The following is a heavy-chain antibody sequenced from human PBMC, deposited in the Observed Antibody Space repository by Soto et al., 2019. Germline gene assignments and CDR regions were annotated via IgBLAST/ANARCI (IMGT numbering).Heavy chain of an antibody. CDR3: ARPYCSSTSCYRYYYCMDV. D-gene: IGHD2-2*02. CDR2: IIPIFGTA. Sequence: QVQLVQSGAEVKKPGSSVKVSCKASGGTFSSYAISWVRQAPGQGLEWMGGIIPIFGTANYAQKFQGRVTIPADESASTAYVELSSLRSEDTAVYYCARPYCSSTSCYRYYYCMDVWGQGTTVTVSS. CDR1: GGTFSSYA. V-gene: IGHV1-69*01. J-gene: IGHJ6*02.